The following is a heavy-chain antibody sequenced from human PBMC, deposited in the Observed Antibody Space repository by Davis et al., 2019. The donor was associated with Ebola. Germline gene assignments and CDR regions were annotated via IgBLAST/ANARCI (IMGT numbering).Heavy chain of an antibody. J-gene: IGHJ4*02. CDR2: ISSSSSYI. Sequence: GESLKISCAASGFTFSDYYMSWIRQAPGKGLEWVSSISSSSSYIYYADSVKGRFTISRDNAKNSLYLQMNSLRADDTAVYYCARDGNYYDSSGSGQYYFDYWGQGTLVTVSS. CDR1: GFTFSDYY. CDR3: ARDGNYYDSSGSGQYYFDY. V-gene: IGHV3-11*06. D-gene: IGHD3-22*01.